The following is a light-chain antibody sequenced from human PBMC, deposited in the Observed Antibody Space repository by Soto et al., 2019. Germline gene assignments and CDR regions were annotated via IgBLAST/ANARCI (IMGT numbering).Light chain of an antibody. J-gene: IGKJ4*01. V-gene: IGKV1-5*03. CDR3: QHYNTYPLS. CDR2: TAS. CDR1: QSVSRW. Sequence: DIQMTQSPSTLSASVGDRVTITCRASQSVSRWVAWYQQKPGKVPKLLIFTASSLESGVPSRFSGSGSGTEFTLTISSLQPDDFATYYCQHYNTYPLSFGGGTKVEL.